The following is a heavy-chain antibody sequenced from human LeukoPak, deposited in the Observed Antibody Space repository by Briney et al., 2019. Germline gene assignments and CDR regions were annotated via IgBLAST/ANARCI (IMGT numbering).Heavy chain of an antibody. CDR3: AKLRQQLVRGYYYYYMDV. D-gene: IGHD6-13*01. CDR2: IRYDGSNK. V-gene: IGHV3-30*02. Sequence: PGGSLRLSCAASGFTFSSYGMHWVRQAPGKGLEWVAFIRYDGSNKYYADSVKGRFTISRDNSKSTLYLQMNSLRAEDTAVYYCAKLRQQLVRGYYYYYMDVWGKGTTVTISS. CDR1: GFTFSSYG. J-gene: IGHJ6*03.